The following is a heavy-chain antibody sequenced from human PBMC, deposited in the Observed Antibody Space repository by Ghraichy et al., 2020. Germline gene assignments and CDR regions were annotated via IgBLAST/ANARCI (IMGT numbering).Heavy chain of an antibody. J-gene: IGHJ4*02. CDR3: AKDGYNYDSSGYYSHFDY. CDR2: IRGSGDST. Sequence: GGSLRLSCAASGFTFSSYAMSWVRQAPGKGLEWVSGIRGSGDSTYYADSVKGRFTISRDNSKNTLYLQMNSLRAEDTAVYYCAKDGYNYDSSGYYSHFDYWGQGTLVTVSS. D-gene: IGHD3-22*01. CDR1: GFTFSSYA. V-gene: IGHV3-23*01.